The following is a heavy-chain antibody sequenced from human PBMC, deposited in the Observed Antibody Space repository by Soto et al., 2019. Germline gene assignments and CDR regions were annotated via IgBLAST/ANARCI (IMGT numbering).Heavy chain of an antibody. Sequence: EVQLLESGGGLVQPGGSLRLSCVASGFTFSTYTMSWVRQASGKGLEWVSVISGSGGSPSYADSVQGRFSISRDNPKNTLYLQMNSLRGEDTAMYYCAKARCSTTNCYVPDYWGQGTLVTVSS. CDR2: ISGSGGSP. J-gene: IGHJ4*02. D-gene: IGHD2-2*01. CDR1: GFTFSTYT. CDR3: AKARCSTTNCYVPDY. V-gene: IGHV3-23*01.